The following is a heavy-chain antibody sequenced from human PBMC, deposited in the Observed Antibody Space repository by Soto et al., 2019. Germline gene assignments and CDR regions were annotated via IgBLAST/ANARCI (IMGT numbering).Heavy chain of an antibody. V-gene: IGHV3-21*01. D-gene: IGHD2-21*02. Sequence: GGSLRLSCAASGFTFGSYSMHWVRQAPGKGLEWVSSISSSGDTYYADSLKGRLTISRDYAKNSLSLQMNSLRAEDTAVYYCAREETAWPLAYGLDVWGQGTTVTVSS. CDR3: AREETAWPLAYGLDV. CDR1: GFTFGSYS. CDR2: ISSSGDT. J-gene: IGHJ6*02.